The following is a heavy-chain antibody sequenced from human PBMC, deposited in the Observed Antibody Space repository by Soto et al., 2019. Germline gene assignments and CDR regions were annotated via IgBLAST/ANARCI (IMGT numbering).Heavy chain of an antibody. CDR3: ARDPSAYYYDSSGYYYPY. J-gene: IGHJ4*02. CDR1: GFTFSSYS. CDR2: ISSSSSYI. V-gene: IGHV3-21*01. Sequence: VQLVESGGGLVKPGGSLRLSCAASGFTFSSYSMNWVRQAPGKGLEWVSSISSSSSYIYYADSVKGRFTISRDNAKNSLYLQMNSLRAEDTAVYYCARDPSAYYYDSSGYYYPYWGQGTLVTVSS. D-gene: IGHD3-22*01.